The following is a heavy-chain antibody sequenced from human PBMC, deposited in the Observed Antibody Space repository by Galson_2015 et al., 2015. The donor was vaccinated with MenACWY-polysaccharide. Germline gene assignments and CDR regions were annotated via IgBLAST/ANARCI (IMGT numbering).Heavy chain of an antibody. CDR3: ARDAVKYQLLWGAFDI. CDR2: ISYDGSNK. V-gene: IGHV3-30-3*01. CDR1: GFTFSSYA. D-gene: IGHD2-2*01. Sequence: SLRLSCAASGFTFSSYAMHWVRQAPGKGLEWVAVISYDGSNKYYADSVKGRFTISRDNSKNTLYLQMNSLRAEDMAVYYCARDAVKYQLLWGAFDIWGQGTMVTVSS. J-gene: IGHJ3*02.